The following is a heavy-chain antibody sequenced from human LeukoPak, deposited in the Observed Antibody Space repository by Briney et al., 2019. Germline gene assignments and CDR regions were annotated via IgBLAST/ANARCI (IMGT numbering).Heavy chain of an antibody. CDR2: ISGSVDRR. CDR3: AKDFRSGRYYRPDQ. Sequence: PGGSLRLSCAASGFTFSSYAMSWVRQAPGKGLEWVSGISGSVDRRYYADSVKGRFTISRDNSKNTLYLQMNSLRAEDTAVYYCAKDFRSGRYYRPDQWGQGTLVTVSS. D-gene: IGHD3-10*01. CDR1: GFTFSSYA. V-gene: IGHV3-23*01. J-gene: IGHJ4*02.